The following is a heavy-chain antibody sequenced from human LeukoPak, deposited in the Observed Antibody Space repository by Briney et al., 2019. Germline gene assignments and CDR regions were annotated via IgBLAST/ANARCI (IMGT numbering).Heavy chain of an antibody. V-gene: IGHV3-43*01. CDR1: GFTFEDYT. CDR2: INWDGYTT. J-gene: IGHJ4*02. CDR3: AKTRSGYSYGYDLDY. D-gene: IGHD5-18*01. Sequence: GGSLRLSCDASGFTFEDYTMHWVRQAPGKGLECVSLINWDGYTTYYADSVQGRFTISRDNSKNSLHLQMNSLGTEDTALYYCAKTRSGYSYGYDLDYWGQGTLVIVSS.